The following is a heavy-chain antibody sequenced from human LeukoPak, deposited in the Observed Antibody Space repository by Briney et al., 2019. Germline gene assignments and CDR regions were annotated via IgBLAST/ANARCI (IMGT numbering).Heavy chain of an antibody. J-gene: IGHJ4*02. V-gene: IGHV3-21*01. D-gene: IGHD6-19*01. CDR3: ARTDSSVWFFDF. Sequence: PGGSLRLSCAASGFTFSSYDMNWVRQAPGKGLEWVSCISSSGSYIYYADSVKGRFTISRDNAKNSLYLQMNSLRAEDTAVYYCARTDSSVWFFDFWGQGALVPVSS. CDR2: ISSSGSYI. CDR1: GFTFSSYD.